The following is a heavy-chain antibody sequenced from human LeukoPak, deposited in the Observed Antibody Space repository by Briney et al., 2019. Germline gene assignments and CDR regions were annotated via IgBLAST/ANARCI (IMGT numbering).Heavy chain of an antibody. CDR1: GGSFSGYY. CDR3: ARVDV. CDR2: INHSGST. Sequence: SSETLSLTCAVYGGSFSGYYWSWIRQPPGKGLEWIGEINHSGSTNYNPSLKSRVTISVDTSKNQFSLKLSSVTAAGTAVYYCARVDVWGQGTTVTVSS. J-gene: IGHJ6*02. V-gene: IGHV4-34*01.